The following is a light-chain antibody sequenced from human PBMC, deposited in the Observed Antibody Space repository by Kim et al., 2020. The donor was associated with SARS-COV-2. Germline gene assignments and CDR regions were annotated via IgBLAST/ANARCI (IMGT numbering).Light chain of an antibody. Sequence: EIVLTQSPATLSLSPGERATLSCRASQSVNRNLAWYQHKPGQAPRLLIYDASNRATGIPARFSGSGSEADFTLTISSLEPEDFALYYCQQRSFLVTFGGGTKVDIK. V-gene: IGKV3-11*01. CDR1: QSVNRN. J-gene: IGKJ4*01. CDR2: DAS. CDR3: QQRSFLVT.